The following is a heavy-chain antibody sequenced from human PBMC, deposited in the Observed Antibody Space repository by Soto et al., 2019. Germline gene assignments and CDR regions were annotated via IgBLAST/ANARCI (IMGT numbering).Heavy chain of an antibody. D-gene: IGHD2-8*01. CDR2: IYYSGST. CDR1: GGSISSYY. CDR3: ERNGGNEKMDV. J-gene: IGHJ6*03. V-gene: IGHV4-59*08. Sequence: SETLSLTCTVSGGSISSYYWSWIRQPPGKGLEWIGYIYYSGSTNYNPSLKSRVTISVDTSKNQFSLKLSSVTAADTAVYYCERNGGNEKMDVWGKGTRATFP.